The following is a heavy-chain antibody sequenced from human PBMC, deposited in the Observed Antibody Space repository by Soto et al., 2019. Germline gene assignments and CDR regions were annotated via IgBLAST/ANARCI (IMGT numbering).Heavy chain of an antibody. V-gene: IGHV4-34*01. D-gene: IGHD3-10*01. Sequence: PSETLSLTCAVYGGSFSGYYWSWIRQPPGKGLEWIGEINHSGSTNYNPSLKSRVTISVDTSKNQFSLKLSSVTAADTAVYYCARVSTTMVRGVIVWGQGTLVTVSS. CDR3: ARVSTTMVRGVIV. J-gene: IGHJ4*02. CDR2: INHSGST. CDR1: GGSFSGYY.